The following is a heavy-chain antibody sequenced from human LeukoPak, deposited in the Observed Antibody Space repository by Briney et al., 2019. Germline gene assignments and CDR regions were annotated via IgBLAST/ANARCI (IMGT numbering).Heavy chain of an antibody. CDR2: ISGNGADT. J-gene: IGHJ5*02. CDR1: GFTFSRYG. CDR3: ANYPNQVVFFS. D-gene: IGHD2-2*01. V-gene: IGHV3-23*01. Sequence: GGSLRLSCATSGFTFSRYGMSWVRQAPGKGLEGGSAISGNGADTYYADAVKGRFTIYRDNLENRVYLQMTSLRAEDTAIYYCANYPNQVVFFSWGQRTLVTVSS.